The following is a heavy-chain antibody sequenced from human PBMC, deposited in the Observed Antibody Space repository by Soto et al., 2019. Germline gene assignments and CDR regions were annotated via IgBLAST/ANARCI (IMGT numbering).Heavy chain of an antibody. CDR1: GFTFSSYE. CDR2: ISSSGSTI. J-gene: IGHJ4*02. V-gene: IGHV3-48*03. CDR3: ARDEADGPFTY. Sequence: WESXRLSCSSSGFTFSSYEMNWFRQAPGKGLEWVSYISSSGSTIYYADSVKGRFTISRDNAKNSLYLQMNSLRAEDTAVYYCARDEADGPFTYWGQGTLVTVSS. D-gene: IGHD6-13*01.